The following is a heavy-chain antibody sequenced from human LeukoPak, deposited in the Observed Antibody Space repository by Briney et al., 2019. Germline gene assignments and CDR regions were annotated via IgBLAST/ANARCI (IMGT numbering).Heavy chain of an antibody. CDR1: GFTFSNFA. CDR3: AKDYSGSYYNFDY. CDR2: ISASIGYT. V-gene: IGHV3-23*01. D-gene: IGHD1-26*01. Sequence: GGSLRLSCAASGFTFSNFAMSWVRQAPGKGLEWVSTISASIGYTYYADSVNGRFTISRDNSKNTLYLQMNSLRAEDTAVYYCAKDYSGSYYNFDYWGQGTLVTVSS. J-gene: IGHJ4*02.